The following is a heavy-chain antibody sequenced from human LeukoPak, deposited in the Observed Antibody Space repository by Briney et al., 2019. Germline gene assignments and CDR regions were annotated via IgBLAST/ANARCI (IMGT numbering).Heavy chain of an antibody. V-gene: IGHV3-7*01. CDR2: INQDGSEK. Sequence: GGSLRLSCAASEFTFSGYWMNWVRQAPGKGPEWVANINQDGSEKHYVDSVKGRFTISRDNAKNSLFLQINSLRVEDTAVFYRARDGFVGAADYWGQGTLVTVSS. J-gene: IGHJ4*02. CDR1: EFTFSGYW. D-gene: IGHD6-13*01. CDR3: ARDGFVGAADY.